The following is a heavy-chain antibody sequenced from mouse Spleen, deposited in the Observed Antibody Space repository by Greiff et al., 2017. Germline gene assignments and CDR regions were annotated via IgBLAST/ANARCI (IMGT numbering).Heavy chain of an antibody. Sequence: QVQLKQSGAELVKPGASVKMSCKASGYTFTSYWMHWVKQRPGQGLEWIGVIDPSDSYTSYNQKFKGKATITADTSSNTAYLQLSSLTSEDTAVYYCARWGLLGDSAMDYWGQGTSVTVSS. CDR2: IDPSDSYT. D-gene: IGHD1-1*02. CDR3: ARWGLLGDSAMDY. CDR1: GYTFTSYW. J-gene: IGHJ4*01. V-gene: IGHV1-59*01.